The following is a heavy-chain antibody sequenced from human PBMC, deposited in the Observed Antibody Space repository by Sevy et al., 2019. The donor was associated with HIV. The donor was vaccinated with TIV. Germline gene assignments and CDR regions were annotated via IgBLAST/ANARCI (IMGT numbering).Heavy chain of an antibody. CDR3: ARGGQRFDY. Sequence: GGSLRLSCAASGFTFSSYWMSWVRQAPGKGLEWVANIKQDGSERYYLDSVKDRFTISRDNAKNSLYLQMDSLRAEDTAVYYCARGGQRFDYWGQGTLVTVSS. D-gene: IGHD6-25*01. CDR1: GFTFSSYW. J-gene: IGHJ4*02. V-gene: IGHV3-7*01. CDR2: IKQDGSER.